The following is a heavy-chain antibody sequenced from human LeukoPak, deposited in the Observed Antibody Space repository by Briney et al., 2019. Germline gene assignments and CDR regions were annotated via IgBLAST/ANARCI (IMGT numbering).Heavy chain of an antibody. J-gene: IGHJ4*02. D-gene: IGHD3-22*01. CDR1: GFTFSSYE. V-gene: IGHV3-48*01. CDR3: ARFPLYYYDSSGYFDY. Sequence: PGGSLRLSCAASGFTFSSYEMNWVRQAPGKGLEWASYISSSSSTIYYADSVKGRFTISRDNAKNSLYLQMNSLRAEDTAVYYCARFPLYYYDSSGYFDYWGQGTLVTVSS. CDR2: ISSSSSTI.